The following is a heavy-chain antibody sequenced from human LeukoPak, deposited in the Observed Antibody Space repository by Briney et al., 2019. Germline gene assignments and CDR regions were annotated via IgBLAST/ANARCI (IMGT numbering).Heavy chain of an antibody. CDR1: GYTFTGYY. CDR3: ASSGYDSSGYYFDY. V-gene: IGHV1-2*06. CDR2: INLNSGGT. D-gene: IGHD3-22*01. Sequence: ASVKVSCKASGYTFTGYYMHWVRQAPGQGLEWMGRINLNSGGTNYAQKFQGRVTMTRDTSISTAYMELSRLRSDDTAVYYCASSGYDSSGYYFDYWGQGTLVTVSS. J-gene: IGHJ4*02.